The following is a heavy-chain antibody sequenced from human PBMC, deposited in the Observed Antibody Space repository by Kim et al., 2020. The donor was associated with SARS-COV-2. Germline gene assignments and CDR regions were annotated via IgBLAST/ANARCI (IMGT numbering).Heavy chain of an antibody. Sequence: GGSLRLSCAASGFSLSDYWMTWVRQAPGRGLQWVASLRHRGTTSFYVDSVQGRFTISRDNAQNSLLLHMSNLRGEDSGIYYCARSISEEESLRFGVYFLHWGESTRLSVSS. J-gene: IGHJ1*01. CDR3: ARSISEEESLRFGVYFLH. V-gene: IGHV3-7*01. D-gene: IGHD3-10*01. CDR1: GFSLSDYW. CDR2: LRHRGTTS.